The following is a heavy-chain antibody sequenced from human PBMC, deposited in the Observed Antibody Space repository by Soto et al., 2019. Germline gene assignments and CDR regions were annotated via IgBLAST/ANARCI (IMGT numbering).Heavy chain of an antibody. Sequence: QVQLQESGPGLVKPSDTLSLTCAVSGYSISSSNWWGWIRQPPGRGLEWIGYIYYSGSTYYNPSRKSRVTMSGDTSKNQFSLKLSSVTAVDTAVYYCARRKAAAGTSYAFDIWGQGTMVTVSS. V-gene: IGHV4-28*01. J-gene: IGHJ3*02. CDR2: IYYSGST. CDR1: GYSISSSNW. D-gene: IGHD6-13*01. CDR3: ARRKAAAGTSYAFDI.